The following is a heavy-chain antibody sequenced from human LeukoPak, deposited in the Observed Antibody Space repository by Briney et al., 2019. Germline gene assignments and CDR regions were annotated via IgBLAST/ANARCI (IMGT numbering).Heavy chain of an antibody. CDR2: INHSGST. Sequence: SETLSLTCAVYGGSFSGYYWSWLRQPPGKGVEWIGEINHSGSTNYNPSLKSRVTISVDTSKNQFSLTLSSVTAEYTAVYYCARVDLGLYDSHVSSVASWGQGTTVTVSS. D-gene: IGHD2-2*02. CDR1: GGSFSGYY. CDR3: ARVDLGLYDSHVSSVAS. V-gene: IGHV4-34*01. J-gene: IGHJ6*02.